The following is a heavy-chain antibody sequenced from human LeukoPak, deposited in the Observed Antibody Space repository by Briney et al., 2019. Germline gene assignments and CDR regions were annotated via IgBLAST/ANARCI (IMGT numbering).Heavy chain of an antibody. CDR3: AASRWYFDV. J-gene: IGHJ2*01. V-gene: IGHV4-4*07. CDR2: IYTSGST. CDR1: DGSRSSYY. Sequence: PSETLSLTCTVSDGSRSSYYCSWIRQPAGKGPEWIGRIYTSGSTTYNPSLESRVTISVDTSKNQFSLRLRSVTAADTAVHYCAASRWYFDVWGRGVVVAVSS.